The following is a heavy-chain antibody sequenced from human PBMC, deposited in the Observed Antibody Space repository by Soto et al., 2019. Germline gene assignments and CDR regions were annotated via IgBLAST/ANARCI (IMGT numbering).Heavy chain of an antibody. D-gene: IGHD2-2*01. CDR1: GGSITSSGYY. Sequence: QVQLQESGPGLVKPSQTLSLTCTVSGGSITSSGYYWSWIRQHPGEGLEWIGFTSNSGSTSYNPSVKRQVTMSVDTLSPASALNLKSVTAADAAVDYCARGGGSTKGDQWGQSSLVTVSP. J-gene: IGHJ4*02. CDR3: ARGGGSTKGDQ. CDR2: TSNSGST. V-gene: IGHV4-31*01.